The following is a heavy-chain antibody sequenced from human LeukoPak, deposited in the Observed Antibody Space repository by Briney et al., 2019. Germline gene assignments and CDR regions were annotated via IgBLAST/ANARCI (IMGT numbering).Heavy chain of an antibody. CDR2: ISASGDNT. Sequence: GSLRLSCAASGFTFSRHAMSWVRQAPGKGLEWVSAISASGDNTYYAGSVKGRFTLSRENSKNTLYLQMNSLRAEDTAVYYCAKGMYANSGYLELDYWGQGALVTVSS. J-gene: IGHJ4*02. D-gene: IGHD3-22*01. V-gene: IGHV3-23*01. CDR1: GFTFSRHA. CDR3: AKGMYANSGYLELDY.